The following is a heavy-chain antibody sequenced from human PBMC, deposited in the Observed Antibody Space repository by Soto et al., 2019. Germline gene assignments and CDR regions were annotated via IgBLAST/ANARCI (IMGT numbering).Heavy chain of an antibody. Sequence: QVQLVESGGGVVQPGRSLRLSCAASGFTFSSYAMHWVSQAPGKGLEWVAVISYDGSNKYYADSVKGRFTISRDNSKNTLYLQMNSLRAEDTAVYYCAREYEYSSGRVFDYWGQGTLVTVSS. CDR2: ISYDGSNK. CDR1: GFTFSSYA. CDR3: AREYEYSSGRVFDY. D-gene: IGHD6-19*01. V-gene: IGHV3-30-3*01. J-gene: IGHJ4*02.